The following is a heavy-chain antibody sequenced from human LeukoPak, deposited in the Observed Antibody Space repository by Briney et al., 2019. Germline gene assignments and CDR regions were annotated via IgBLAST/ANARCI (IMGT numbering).Heavy chain of an antibody. V-gene: IGHV3-21*01. CDR2: ISSSSYI. J-gene: IGHJ6*04. Sequence: GGSLRLSCAASGFTFSSYSMNWVRQAPGKGLEWVSSISSSSYIYYADSVKGRFTISRDNSKNTLYLQMNSLRAEDTAVYYCAELGITMIGGVWGKGTTVTISS. CDR3: AELGITMIGGV. D-gene: IGHD3-10*02. CDR1: GFTFSSYS.